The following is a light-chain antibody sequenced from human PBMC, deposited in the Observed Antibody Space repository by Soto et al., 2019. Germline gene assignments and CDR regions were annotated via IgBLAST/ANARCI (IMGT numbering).Light chain of an antibody. J-gene: IGLJ1*01. CDR2: DVS. Sequence: QSVLTQPASVSGSPGQSITISCTGTSSDDGGYNYVSWYQQHPGKAPKFMIYDVSNRPSGVSNRFSGSKSGNTASLTISGLQAEDEADYYCSSYITSNTRQIVFGPGTKLTVL. CDR1: SSDDGGYNY. V-gene: IGLV2-14*01. CDR3: SSYITSNTRQIV.